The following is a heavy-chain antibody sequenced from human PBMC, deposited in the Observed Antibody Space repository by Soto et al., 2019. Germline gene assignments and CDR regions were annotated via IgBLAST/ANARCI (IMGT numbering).Heavy chain of an antibody. J-gene: IGHJ4*02. Sequence: PGGSLRLSCAASGFTFSSYAMSWVRQAPGKGREWGSAISGSGGSTYYADSVKGRFTISRDNSKNTMYLQMNSLGAEDTAVYYCAKDLGYSSSWSIDYWGQGTLVTVSS. CDR1: GFTFSSYA. V-gene: IGHV3-23*01. CDR2: ISGSGGST. CDR3: AKDLGYSSSWSIDY. D-gene: IGHD6-13*01.